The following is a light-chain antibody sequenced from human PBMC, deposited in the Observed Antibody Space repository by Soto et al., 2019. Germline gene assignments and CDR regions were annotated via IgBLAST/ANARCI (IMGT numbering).Light chain of an antibody. CDR3: QQYGSSPIT. Sequence: IQMTQSPSSLSASVGDRVTITCRASQNVAHFLNWYQQKPGKAPKLLIYATSSLHSGVPSRFSGSGSGTDFTLTISRLEPEDFAVYYCQQYGSSPITFGQGTRLEIK. V-gene: IGKV1-39*01. CDR1: QNVAHF. CDR2: ATS. J-gene: IGKJ5*01.